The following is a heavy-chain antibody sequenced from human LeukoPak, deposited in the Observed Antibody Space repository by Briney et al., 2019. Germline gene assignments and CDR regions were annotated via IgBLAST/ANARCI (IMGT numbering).Heavy chain of an antibody. CDR3: ARDQMLGIAVAGTSFDY. J-gene: IGHJ4*02. CDR1: GFTFSSYA. V-gene: IGHV3-30-3*01. CDR2: ISYDGSNK. D-gene: IGHD6-19*01. Sequence: GGSLRLSCAASGFTFSSYAMSWVRQAPGKGLEWVAVISYDGSNKYYADSVKGRFTISRDNSKNTLYLQMNSLRAEDTAVYYCARDQMLGIAVAGTSFDYWGQGTLVTVSS.